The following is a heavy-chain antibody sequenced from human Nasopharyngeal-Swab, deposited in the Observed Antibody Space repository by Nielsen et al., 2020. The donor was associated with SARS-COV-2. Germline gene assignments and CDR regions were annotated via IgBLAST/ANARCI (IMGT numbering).Heavy chain of an antibody. J-gene: IGHJ4*02. CDR3: AAAPSGDYGGY. CDR1: GFTFSNYG. D-gene: IGHD4-23*01. Sequence: GESLKFSCAASGFTFSNYGMHWVRQAPGKGLEWVAVIWYDGSNKYYADSVKGRFTISRDNSKNTVYLQMSSLRGEDTAVYYCAAAPSGDYGGYWGQGTLVTVSS. CDR2: IWYDGSNK. V-gene: IGHV3-33*01.